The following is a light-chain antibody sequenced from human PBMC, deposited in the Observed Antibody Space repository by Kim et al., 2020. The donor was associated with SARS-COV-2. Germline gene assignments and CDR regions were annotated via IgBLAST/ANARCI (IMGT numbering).Light chain of an antibody. CDR1: SSDVGGYNY. CDR2: DVS. J-gene: IGLJ1*01. V-gene: IGLV2-14*04. Sequence: GQSITISCPGTSSDVGGYNYVSWYQQYPGKAPKLMIYDVSKRPSGVSNRFSGSKSGNTASLTISGVQAEDEADYYCSSFTTSYTYVFGTGTKVTVL. CDR3: SSFTTSYTYV.